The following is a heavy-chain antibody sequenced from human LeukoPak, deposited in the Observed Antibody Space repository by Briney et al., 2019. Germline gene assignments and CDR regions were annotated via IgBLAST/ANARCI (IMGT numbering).Heavy chain of an antibody. CDR3: ASPPPYYYDGYYFDY. V-gene: IGHV4-38-2*02. J-gene: IGHJ4*02. CDR2: IYHSGST. Sequence: PTETLFLTCTISGYSISSGYYWGWLRQPPGKGLEWNGSIYHSGSTYYHPSLKSRVTISVDTSKNQFSLKLSSVTAADTAVYYCASPPPYYYDGYYFDYWGQGTLVTVSS. CDR1: GYSISSGYY. D-gene: IGHD3-22*01.